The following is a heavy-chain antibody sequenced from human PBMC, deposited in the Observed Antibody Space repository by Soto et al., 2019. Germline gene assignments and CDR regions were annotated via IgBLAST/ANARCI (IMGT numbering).Heavy chain of an antibody. D-gene: IGHD1-7*01. J-gene: IGHJ4*02. CDR3: ARRYGTTFDY. V-gene: IGHV4-59*01. CDR2: IYYSGST. Sequence: QVQLQESGPGLVKPSETLSLTCTVSGGSISSYYWSWIRQPPGKGLEWIGYIYYSGSTNYNPSLMSQVTVSVDTSKNPFSLKLSSVTAADTAVYYWARRYGTTFDYWGQGTLVTVSS. CDR1: GGSISSYY.